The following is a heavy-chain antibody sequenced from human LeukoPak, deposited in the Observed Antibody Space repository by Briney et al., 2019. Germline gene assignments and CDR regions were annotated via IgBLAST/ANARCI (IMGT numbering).Heavy chain of an antibody. D-gene: IGHD6-19*01. Sequence: SGGSLRLSCAASGFTFSSYAMHWVRQAPGKGLEWVSGISWNSGSIGYADSVKGRFTISRDNAKNSLYLQMNSLRAEDTALYYCAKAPGIAVAGSFDYWGQGTLVTVSS. CDR1: GFTFSSYA. J-gene: IGHJ4*02. CDR2: ISWNSGSI. CDR3: AKAPGIAVAGSFDY. V-gene: IGHV3-9*01.